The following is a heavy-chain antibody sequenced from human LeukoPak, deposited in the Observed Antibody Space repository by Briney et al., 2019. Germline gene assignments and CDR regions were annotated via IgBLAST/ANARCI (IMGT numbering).Heavy chain of an antibody. J-gene: IGHJ4*02. CDR3: ARDTQRYCSSTSCPGALGY. D-gene: IGHD2-2*01. Sequence: SETLSLTCAVYGGSFSGYYWSWIRQPPGKGLEWIGEINHSGSTNYNPSLKSRVTISVDTSKNQYSLKLSSVTAADTAVYYCARDTQRYCSSTSCPGALGYWGQGTLVTVSS. CDR1: GGSFSGYY. V-gene: IGHV4-34*01. CDR2: INHSGST.